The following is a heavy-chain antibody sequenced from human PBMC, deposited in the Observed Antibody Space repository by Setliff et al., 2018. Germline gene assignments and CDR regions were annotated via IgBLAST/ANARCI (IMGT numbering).Heavy chain of an antibody. J-gene: IGHJ4*02. CDR1: GGTFSSYA. D-gene: IGHD6-19*01. Sequence: SVKVSCKASGGTFSSYAISWVRQAPGQGLEWMGGIIHILGIANYAQKFQGRVTMTTDTSTSTAYMELRSLRSDDTAVYYCATTRSSGWYEYEYYFDYWGQGTLVTVSS. CDR2: IIHILGIA. CDR3: ATTRSSGWYEYEYYFDY. V-gene: IGHV1-69*10.